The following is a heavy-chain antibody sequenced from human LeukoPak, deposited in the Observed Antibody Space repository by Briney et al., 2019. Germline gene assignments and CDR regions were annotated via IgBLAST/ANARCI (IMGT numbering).Heavy chain of an antibody. CDR2: IYPGDSDT. Sequence: PGESLKISCKGSGYSFTSYWIGWVRQMPGKGLEWMGIIYPGDSDTRYSPSFQGQVTISADKSISTAYLQWSSLKASDTAMYYCASLRIAARLPDAFDIWGQGTMVTVSS. CDR1: GYSFTSYW. J-gene: IGHJ3*02. D-gene: IGHD6-6*01. CDR3: ASLRIAARLPDAFDI. V-gene: IGHV5-51*01.